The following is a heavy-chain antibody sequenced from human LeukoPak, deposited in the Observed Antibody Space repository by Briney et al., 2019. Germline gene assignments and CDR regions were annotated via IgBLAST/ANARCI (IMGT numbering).Heavy chain of an antibody. J-gene: IGHJ6*03. V-gene: IGHV3-23*01. CDR3: ARDSRYDFWSGTYYYMDV. Sequence: GGSLRLSCAASGFTFSSYAMSWVRQAPGKGLEWVSAISGSGGSTYYADSVKGRFTISRDNSKNTLYLQMNSLRAEDTAVYYCARDSRYDFWSGTYYYMDVWGKGTTVTVSS. CDR2: ISGSGGST. CDR1: GFTFSSYA. D-gene: IGHD3-3*01.